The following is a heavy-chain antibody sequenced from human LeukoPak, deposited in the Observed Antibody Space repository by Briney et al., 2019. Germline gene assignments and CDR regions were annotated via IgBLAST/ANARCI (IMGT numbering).Heavy chain of an antibody. Sequence: SETLSLTCTVSGGSISSSSYYWGWIRQPPGKGLEWIGSIYYSGSTYYNPSLKSRVTISVDTSKNQFSLKLSSVTAADTAVYYCARDRARRYYDSSGYCDWGQGTLVTVSS. V-gene: IGHV4-39*07. CDR3: ARDRARRYYDSSGYCD. J-gene: IGHJ4*02. D-gene: IGHD3-22*01. CDR2: IYYSGST. CDR1: GGSISSSSYY.